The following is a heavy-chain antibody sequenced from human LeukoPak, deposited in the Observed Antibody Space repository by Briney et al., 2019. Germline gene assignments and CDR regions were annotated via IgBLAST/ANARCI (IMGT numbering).Heavy chain of an antibody. CDR1: GSSISSGYY. V-gene: IGHV4-38-2*02. CDR3: ARVTDWFDP. Sequence: KSSETLSLTCTVSGSSISSGYYWGWIRQPPGKGLEWIGSIYHSGSTYYNPSHKSRVTISVDKSKNQFSLKLSSVTAADTAVYYCARVTDWFDPWGQGTLVTVSS. J-gene: IGHJ5*02. CDR2: IYHSGST.